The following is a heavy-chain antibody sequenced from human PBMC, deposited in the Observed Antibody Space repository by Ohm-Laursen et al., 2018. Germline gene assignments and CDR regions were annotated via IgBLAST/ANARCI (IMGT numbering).Heavy chain of an antibody. J-gene: IGHJ4*02. CDR2: FDPEDGET. Sequence: VSVKVSCKVSGYTLTELSMHWVRQAPGKGLEWMGGFDPEDGETIYAQKFQGRVTMTEDTSTDTAYMELSSLRSEDTAVYYCATDLSFGVGKFDYWGQGTLVTVSS. CDR1: GYTLTELS. V-gene: IGHV1-24*01. D-gene: IGHD3-3*01. CDR3: ATDLSFGVGKFDY.